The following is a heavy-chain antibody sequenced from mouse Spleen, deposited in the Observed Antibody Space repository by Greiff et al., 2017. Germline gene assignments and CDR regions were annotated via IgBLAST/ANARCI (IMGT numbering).Heavy chain of an antibody. Sequence: EVMLVESGGGLVQPGGSRKLSCAASGFTFSSFGMHWVRQAPEKGLEWVAYISSGSSTIYYADTVKGRFTISRDNPKNTLFLQMTSLRSEDTAMYYCARDYGNGRFAYWGQGTLVTVSA. CDR2: ISSGSSTI. CDR3: ARDYGNGRFAY. V-gene: IGHV5-17*02. CDR1: GFTFSSFG. D-gene: IGHD2-1*01. J-gene: IGHJ3*01.